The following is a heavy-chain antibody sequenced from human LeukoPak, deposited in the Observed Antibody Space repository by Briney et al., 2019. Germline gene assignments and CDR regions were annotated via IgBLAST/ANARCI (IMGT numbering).Heavy chain of an antibody. CDR1: GVSISSYY. CDR3: ARATITMVRGVMDY. J-gene: IGHJ4*02. CDR2: IYYSGST. D-gene: IGHD3-10*01. V-gene: IGHV4-59*12. Sequence: SSETLSLTCTVSGVSISSYYWSWIRQPPGKGLEWIGYIYYSGSTNYNPSLKSRVTISVDKSKNQFSLKLSSVTAADTAVYYCARATITMVRGVMDYWGQGTLVTVSS.